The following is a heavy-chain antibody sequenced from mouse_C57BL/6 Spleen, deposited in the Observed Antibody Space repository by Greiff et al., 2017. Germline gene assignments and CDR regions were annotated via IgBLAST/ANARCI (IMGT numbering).Heavy chain of an antibody. CDR3: VRHDYYGRAMDY. D-gene: IGHD1-1*01. J-gene: IGHJ4*01. V-gene: IGHV10-1*01. CDR2: IRSKSNNYAT. Sequence: DVKLVESGGGLVQPKGSLKLSCAASGFSFNTYAMNWVRQAPGKGLEWVARIRSKSNNYATYYADSVKDRFTISRDDSESMLYLQMNNLKTEDAAMYYCVRHDYYGRAMDYWGQGTSVTVSS. CDR1: GFSFNTYA.